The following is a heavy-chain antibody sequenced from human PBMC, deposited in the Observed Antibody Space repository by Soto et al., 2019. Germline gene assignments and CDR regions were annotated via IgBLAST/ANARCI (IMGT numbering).Heavy chain of an antibody. J-gene: IGHJ4*02. CDR2: IYHSGIT. Sequence: QLQLQESGSGLVKPSQTLSLTCAVSGGSISSGGNSWSWIRQPPGKGLEWIGYIYHSGITYYNPSLKSRVTITVDRSKNQFSLKLSSVTAADTAVYYCGRGGYGDSRIDYWGQGTHVTVSS. CDR1: GGSISSGGNS. D-gene: IGHD4-17*01. V-gene: IGHV4-30-2*01. CDR3: GRGGYGDSRIDY.